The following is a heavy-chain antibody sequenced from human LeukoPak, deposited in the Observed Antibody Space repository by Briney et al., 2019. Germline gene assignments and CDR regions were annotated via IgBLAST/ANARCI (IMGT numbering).Heavy chain of an antibody. CDR2: ISSSGSTI. CDR3: AELGITMIGGV. D-gene: IGHD3-10*02. CDR1: GFTFSSYE. Sequence: PGRALRLSRPPSGFTFSSYEMNWVRPAPPKGLEWVSYISSSGSTIYYADSVKGRFTISRDNAKNSLYLQMNSLRAEDTAVYYCAELGITMIGGVWGKGTTVTISS. V-gene: IGHV3-48*03. J-gene: IGHJ6*04.